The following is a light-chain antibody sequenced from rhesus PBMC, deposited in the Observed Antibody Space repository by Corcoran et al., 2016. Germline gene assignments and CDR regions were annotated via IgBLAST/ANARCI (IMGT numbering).Light chain of an antibody. CDR3: QHSYGTPFT. CDR2: AAS. CDR1: ENVNKY. J-gene: IGKJ3*01. V-gene: IGKV1-74*01. Sequence: DIQMTQSPSSLSASVGDRVTITCRASENVNKYLHWYQQKPGKAPKLLIDAASTLQSGVPSRFSGSGSGTDYTFTISSLQPEDVASYYCQHSYGTPFTFGPGTKLDIK.